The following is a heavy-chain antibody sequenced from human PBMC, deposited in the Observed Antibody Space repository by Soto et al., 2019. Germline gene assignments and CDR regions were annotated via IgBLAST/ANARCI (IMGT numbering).Heavy chain of an antibody. J-gene: IGHJ4*02. CDR2: ISSDGSLQ. V-gene: IGHV3-30*03. CDR1: GFAFSSYG. CDR3: VSDRGYGHASVPYS. D-gene: IGHD5-18*01. Sequence: QAQLVESGGGVVQPGRSLRLSCAASGFAFSSYGMHWVRQAPGTGLGWVAVISSDGSLQHYADSVKGRFTISRDNSKNMVLLQMSSLRAEDTAVYYCVSDRGYGHASVPYSWGQGTLVSVSS.